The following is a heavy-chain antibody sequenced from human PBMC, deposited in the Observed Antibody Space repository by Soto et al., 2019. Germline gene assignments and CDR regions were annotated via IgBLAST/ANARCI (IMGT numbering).Heavy chain of an antibody. CDR3: AXDRIGGSGSLFYYGMDV. Sequence: GGSLRLSCAASGFTFRSYSMNWVRQAPGKGLERVSSISSSSSYIFYADSVRGRFTISRDNAKNSVYLQLKSLRAEDTAVYYCAXDRIGGSGSLFYYGMDVWGQGTTVTVSS. CDR1: GFTFRSYS. D-gene: IGHD3-10*01. J-gene: IGHJ6*02. V-gene: IGHV3-21*01. CDR2: ISSSSSYI.